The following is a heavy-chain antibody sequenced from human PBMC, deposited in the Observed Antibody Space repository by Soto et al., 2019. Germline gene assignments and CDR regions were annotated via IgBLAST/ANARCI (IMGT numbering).Heavy chain of an antibody. J-gene: IGHJ2*01. CDR1: GASISRYY. V-gene: IGHV4-59*01. Sequence: QVQLQESGPGLVKPSETLSLTCTVSGASISRYYWSWIRQPPGKGLEWIGYFYYSGSTNYNPSLNSRVTISVDTSKNQFSLKLSSVTAADTAVYYCARGRGGYFDLWGRGTLVTVSS. CDR2: FYYSGST. CDR3: ARGRGGYFDL.